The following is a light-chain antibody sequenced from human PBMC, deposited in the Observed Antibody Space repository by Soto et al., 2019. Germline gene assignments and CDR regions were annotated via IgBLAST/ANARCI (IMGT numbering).Light chain of an antibody. CDR1: SSNIGSYT. Sequence: QSVLTQTPSASGTPGQRVTISCSGTSSNIGSYTVNWYQQLPGAAPTFLIDSNNQRPSGVPDRFSGSKSGTSASLAISGLQSDDEADFYCASCDDSQNGVVFGTGTKVTVL. V-gene: IGLV1-44*01. J-gene: IGLJ1*01. CDR3: ASCDDSQNGVV. CDR2: SNN.